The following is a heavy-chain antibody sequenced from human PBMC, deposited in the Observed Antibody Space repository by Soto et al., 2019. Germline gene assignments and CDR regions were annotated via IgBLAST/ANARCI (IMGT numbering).Heavy chain of an antibody. V-gene: IGHV4-31*03. CDR3: ARAPKLLWFGEVLWYFDL. D-gene: IGHD3-10*01. J-gene: IGHJ2*01. CDR1: GGSISSGGYY. Sequence: QVQLQESGPGLVKPSQTLSLTCTVSGGSISSGGYYWSWIRQHPGKGLEWIGYIYYSGSPYSNPSRKSRVTISVDTSKNQFSLKLSSVTAADTAVYYCARAPKLLWFGEVLWYFDLWGRGTLVTVSS. CDR2: IYYSGSP.